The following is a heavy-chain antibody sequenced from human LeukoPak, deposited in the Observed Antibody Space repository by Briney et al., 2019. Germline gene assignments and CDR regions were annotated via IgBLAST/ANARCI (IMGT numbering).Heavy chain of an antibody. Sequence: GGSLRLSCAAAGFTFSSYAMHWVRQAPGKGLEWVAVISYDGSNKYYADSVKGRFTISRDNSKNTLYLQMNSLRAEDTAVYYCASGMQQLVIPFSYYFDYWGQGTLVTVSS. D-gene: IGHD6-13*01. V-gene: IGHV3-30-3*01. CDR2: ISYDGSNK. CDR3: ASGMQQLVIPFSYYFDY. CDR1: GFTFSSYA. J-gene: IGHJ4*02.